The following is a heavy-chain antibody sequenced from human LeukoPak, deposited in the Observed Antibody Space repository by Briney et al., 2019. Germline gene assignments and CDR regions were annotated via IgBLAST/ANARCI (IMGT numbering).Heavy chain of an antibody. D-gene: IGHD3-10*01. CDR2: IKGDGTAT. J-gene: IGHJ4*02. CDR3: LREFASGD. CDR1: GFTFSSHL. V-gene: IGHV3-74*01. Sequence: PGGSLRLSCAASGFTFSSHLMHWVRQAQGTGLVWVSSIKGDGTATNYADSVKGRFTISRDNAKSALYLQMSSLRVEDTAIYHYLREFASGDWGQGTLVTVSS.